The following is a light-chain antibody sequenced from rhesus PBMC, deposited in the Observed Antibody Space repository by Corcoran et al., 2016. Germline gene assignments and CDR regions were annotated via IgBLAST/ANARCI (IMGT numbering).Light chain of an antibody. CDR1: SSNIGTNS. Sequence: QSVLTQPPSASEAARKSVTISCSGSSSNIGTNSFSWYQQVPGTAPKLLIYDNNQRASGVSDRFSGSKSGTSASLAIRGLQTEDEADDYCAAWDSSLSGYIFGAGTRLTVL. V-gene: IGLV1-60*01. CDR2: DNN. J-gene: IGLJ1*01. CDR3: AAWDSSLSGYI.